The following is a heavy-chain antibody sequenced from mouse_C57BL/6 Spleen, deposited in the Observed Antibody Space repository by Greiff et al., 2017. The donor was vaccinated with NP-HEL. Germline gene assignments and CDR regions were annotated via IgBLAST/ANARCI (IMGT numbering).Heavy chain of an antibody. D-gene: IGHD2-5*01. V-gene: IGHV5-17*01. CDR3: ASSDYSTNDCAMDY. Sequence: EVQLVESGGGLVKPGGSLKLSCAASGFTFSDYGMHWVRQAPEKGLEWVAYISSGSSTIYYADTVKGRFTISRDNAKNTLFLKMTSLRSEDTAMYYCASSDYSTNDCAMDYGGQGTSVPVSS. CDR1: GFTFSDYG. CDR2: ISSGSSTI. J-gene: IGHJ4*01.